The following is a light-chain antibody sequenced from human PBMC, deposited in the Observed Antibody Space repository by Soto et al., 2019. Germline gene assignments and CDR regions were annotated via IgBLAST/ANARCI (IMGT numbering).Light chain of an antibody. CDR1: SSDVGGYNY. V-gene: IGLV2-14*03. J-gene: IGLJ2*01. CDR3: TSYTTTSTVI. CDR2: DVN. Sequence: QSVLTQPASVSGSPGQSITISCTRTSSDVGGYNYVSWYQQHPGKAPKLLIYDVNNRPSGVSNRFSGSKSGNTASLTISGLQAEDEADYYCTSYTTTSTVIFGGGTKVTVL.